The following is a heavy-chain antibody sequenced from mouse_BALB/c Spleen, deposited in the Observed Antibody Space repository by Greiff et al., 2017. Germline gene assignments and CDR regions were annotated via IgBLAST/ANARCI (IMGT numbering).Heavy chain of an antibody. CDR2: IYPGDGDT. J-gene: IGHJ1*01. Sequence: VQLKESGAELVRPGSSVKISCKASGYAFSSYWMNWVKQRPGQGLEWIGQIYPGDGDTNYNGKFKGKATLTADKSSSTAYMQLSSLTSEDSAVYFCAREAYGNYWYFDVWGAGTTVTVSS. D-gene: IGHD2-1*01. CDR1: GYAFSSYW. CDR3: AREAYGNYWYFDV. V-gene: IGHV1-80*01.